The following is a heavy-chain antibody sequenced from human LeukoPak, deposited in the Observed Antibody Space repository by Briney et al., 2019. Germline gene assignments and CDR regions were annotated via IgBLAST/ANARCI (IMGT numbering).Heavy chain of an antibody. CDR3: ARRYCSSTSCRRYFDL. D-gene: IGHD2-2*01. CDR2: IYTSGST. J-gene: IGHJ2*01. CDR1: GGSISSYY. Sequence: KPSETLSLTCTVSGGSISSYYWSWIRQPPGKGLEWIGYIYTSGSTNYNPSLKSRVTISVDTSKNQFSLKLSSVTAADTAVYYCARRYCSSTSCRRYFDLWGRGTLVTVSS. V-gene: IGHV4-4*09.